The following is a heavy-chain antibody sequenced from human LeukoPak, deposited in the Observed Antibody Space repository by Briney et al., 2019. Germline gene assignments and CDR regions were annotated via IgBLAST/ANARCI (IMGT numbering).Heavy chain of an antibody. CDR2: IYYSGST. D-gene: IGHD2-15*01. J-gene: IGHJ4*02. CDR3: ASQYCSDDSCYAYFDY. V-gene: IGHV4-59*12. Sequence: PSETLSLTCTVSGGSISSYYWSWIRQPPGKGLEWIGYIYYSGSTNYNPSLKSRVTISVDTSKNQFSLKLSSVTAADTAVYYCASQYCSDDSCYAYFDYWGQGTLVTVSS. CDR1: GGSISSYY.